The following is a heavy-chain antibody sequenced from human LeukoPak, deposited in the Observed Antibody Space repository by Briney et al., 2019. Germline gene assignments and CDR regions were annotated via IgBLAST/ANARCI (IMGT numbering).Heavy chain of an antibody. D-gene: IGHD2/OR15-2a*01. V-gene: IGHV5-51*01. J-gene: IGHJ4*02. CDR2: IYPGDSDT. Sequence: GESLKISCKGSGYTFTNYWIGWVRQMPGKGLEFMGIIYPGDSDTRYSPSFQGQVTISVDKSINTAYLQWSSPKASDSAMYYCARAGYSNRWDGVDYWGQGTLVTVSS. CDR1: GYTFTNYW. CDR3: ARAGYSNRWDGVDY.